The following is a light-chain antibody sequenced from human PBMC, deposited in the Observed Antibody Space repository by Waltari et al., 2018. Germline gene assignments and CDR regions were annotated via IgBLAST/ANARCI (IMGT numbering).Light chain of an antibody. CDR1: SSVSTSY. V-gene: IGKV3D-7*01. Sequence: EIVLTQSPTSMAVSQGERVTISCTASSSVSTSYLHWYQQKPGFPPRLLVYRISSLASGVPARFSGSGSGTSYTLIISSMEAEDAANYYCQQGHSIPPSFGQGTKVEIK. CDR2: RIS. J-gene: IGKJ2*03. CDR3: QQGHSIPPS.